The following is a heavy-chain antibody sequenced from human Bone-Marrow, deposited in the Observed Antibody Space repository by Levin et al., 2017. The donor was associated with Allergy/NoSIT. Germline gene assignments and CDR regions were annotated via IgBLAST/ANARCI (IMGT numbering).Heavy chain of an antibody. V-gene: IGHV3-30*04. J-gene: IGHJ6*02. D-gene: IGHD4-17*01. CDR3: ARTVTTSRVYYYGMDV. Sequence: SGGSLRLSCAASGFTFSSYAMHWVRQAPGKGLEWVAVISYDGSNKYYADSVKGRFTISRDNSKNTLYLQMNSLRAEDTAVYYCARTVTTSRVYYYGMDVWGQGTTVTVSS. CDR1: GFTFSSYA. CDR2: ISYDGSNK.